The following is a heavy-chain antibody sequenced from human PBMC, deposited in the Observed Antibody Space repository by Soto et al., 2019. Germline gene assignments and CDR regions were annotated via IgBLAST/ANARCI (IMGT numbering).Heavy chain of an antibody. CDR2: IYHSGST. V-gene: IGHV4-4*02. D-gene: IGHD6-13*01. Sequence: PSETLSLTCAVSGGSISSSNWWSWVRQPPGKGLEWIGEIYHSGSTNYNPSLKSRVTISVDKSKNQFSLKLSSVTAADTAVYYCARFSIAAAGTAFYYGMDVWGQGTTVTVSS. CDR1: GGSISSSNW. J-gene: IGHJ6*02. CDR3: ARFSIAAAGTAFYYGMDV.